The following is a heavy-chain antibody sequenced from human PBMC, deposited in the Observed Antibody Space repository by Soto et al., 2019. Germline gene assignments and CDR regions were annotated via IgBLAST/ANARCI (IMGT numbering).Heavy chain of an antibody. Sequence: EVQLLESGGGLVQPGGSLRLSCAASGFTFSSYAMSWVRQAPGKGLEWVSGISGVGGSTYYADSVKGRFTISRDNSKNTLYLQMNSLRAEDTAVYLCAKDGGYQPHYMDVWGKGTTVTVSS. J-gene: IGHJ6*03. CDR1: GFTFSSYA. D-gene: IGHD2-2*01. CDR3: AKDGGYQPHYMDV. V-gene: IGHV3-23*01. CDR2: ISGVGGST.